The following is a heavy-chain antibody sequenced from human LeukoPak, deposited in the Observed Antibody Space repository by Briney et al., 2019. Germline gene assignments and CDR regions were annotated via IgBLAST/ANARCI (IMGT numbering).Heavy chain of an antibody. D-gene: IGHD3-16*02. V-gene: IGHV3-7*01. CDR1: GFTFSTYW. J-gene: IGHJ4*02. CDR2: IKQDGSEK. Sequence: GGSLRLSCAASGFTFSTYWMSWVRQAPGKGLEWVANIKQDGSEKYYVDSVKGRFTISRDNAKNSLYLQMNSLRAEDTAVYYCARADYDYVWGSYRQYYFDYWGQGTLVTVSS. CDR3: ARADYDYVWGSYRQYYFDY.